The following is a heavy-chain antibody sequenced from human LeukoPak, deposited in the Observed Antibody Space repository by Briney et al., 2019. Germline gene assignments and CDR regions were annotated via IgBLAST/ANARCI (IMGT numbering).Heavy chain of an antibody. CDR2: INHSGST. Sequence: PSETLSLTCAVYGGSFSGYYWSWIRQPPGKGLEWIGEINHSGSTNYNPSLKSRVTISVDTSKNQFSLKLSSVTAADTAVYYCARGPLYSSGKWFDPWGQGTLVTVSS. J-gene: IGHJ5*02. CDR1: GGSFSGYY. D-gene: IGHD6-19*01. V-gene: IGHV4-34*01. CDR3: ARGPLYSSGKWFDP.